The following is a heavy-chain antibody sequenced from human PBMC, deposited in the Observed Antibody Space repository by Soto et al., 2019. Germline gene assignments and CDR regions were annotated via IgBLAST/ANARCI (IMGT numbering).Heavy chain of an antibody. Sequence: SVKVSCKASGGTFSSYAISWVRQAPGQGLEWMGGIIPIFGTANYAQKFQGRVTITADESTSTAYMELSSLRSEDTAVYYCARAVLGYCSSTSCPNYYYYGMDVWGQGTTVTVSS. D-gene: IGHD2-2*01. CDR1: GGTFSSYA. CDR2: IIPIFGTA. CDR3: ARAVLGYCSSTSCPNYYYYGMDV. J-gene: IGHJ6*02. V-gene: IGHV1-69*13.